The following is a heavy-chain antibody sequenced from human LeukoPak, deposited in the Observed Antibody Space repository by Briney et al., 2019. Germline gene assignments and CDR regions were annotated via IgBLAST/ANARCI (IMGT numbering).Heavy chain of an antibody. Sequence: PSETLPLTCDVSGGSISATNWWTWVRQPPGGGLEWIGEVHLNGRSHYSPSLESRVTMSADMSENHISLHLTSVTAADTAVYYCAREGGFYRPLDYTGPGTLVIVSS. CDR3: AREGGFYRPLDY. J-gene: IGHJ4*02. CDR2: VHLNGRS. CDR1: GGSISATNW. D-gene: IGHD2/OR15-2a*01. V-gene: IGHV4-4*02.